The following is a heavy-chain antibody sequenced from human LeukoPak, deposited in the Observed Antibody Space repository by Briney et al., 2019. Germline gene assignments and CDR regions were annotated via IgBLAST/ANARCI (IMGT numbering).Heavy chain of an antibody. J-gene: IGHJ4*02. Sequence: QPGGSLRLSCAASGFTFSTSWMHWVRQAPGKGLVWVSRINSDGSSTSYADSVKGRFTISRDNAKNTLYLQMNSLRAGDTAVYHLVRSYCCVGSCYTIFDYGGQGTLVTVSS. CDR2: INSDGSST. CDR1: GFTFSTSW. D-gene: IGHD2-15*01. V-gene: IGHV3-74*01. CDR3: VRSYCCVGSCYTIFDY.